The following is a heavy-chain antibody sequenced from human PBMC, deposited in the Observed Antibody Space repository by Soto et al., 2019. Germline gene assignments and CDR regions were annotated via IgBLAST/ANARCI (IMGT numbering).Heavy chain of an antibody. Sequence: SETLSLTCAVSGDSITSIYHWAWIRQPPGRGLEWVASIYHSGTTYYNPSLKSRVTISVDTSKNQFSLKLSSVTAADTAVYYCAGVNCSGGSCPVSPWGQGTLVTVSS. CDR2: IYHSGTT. CDR3: AGVNCSGGSCPVSP. CDR1: GDSITSIYH. D-gene: IGHD2-15*01. J-gene: IGHJ5*02. V-gene: IGHV4-38-2*01.